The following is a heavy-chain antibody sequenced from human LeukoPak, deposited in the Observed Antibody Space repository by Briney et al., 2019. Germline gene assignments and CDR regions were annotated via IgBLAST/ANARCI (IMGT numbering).Heavy chain of an antibody. CDR3: ARDRLAAAGFVGYFDY. V-gene: IGHV3-53*01. CDR1: GFTVSSNY. D-gene: IGHD6-13*01. J-gene: IGHJ4*02. CDR2: IYSGGST. Sequence: GGSLRLSCAASGFTVSSNYMSWVRQAPGKGLEWVSVIYSGGSTYYADSVKGRFTISRDNSKNTLYLQMNSLRAEDTAVYYCARDRLAAAGFVGYFDYWGQGTPVTVSS.